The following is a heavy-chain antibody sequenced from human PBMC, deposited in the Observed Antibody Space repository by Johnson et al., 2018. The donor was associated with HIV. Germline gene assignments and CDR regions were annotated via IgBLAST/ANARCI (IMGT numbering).Heavy chain of an antibody. Sequence: EVQLLESGGGLVQPGGSLRLSCAASGFTVSSNYMSWVRQAPGKGLEWVSVIYSGGSTYYADSVKGRFTISRDNSKNTLYLQMNSLRAEDTAVYYCARDPPSYGSGSYFRAFDIWGQGTMVTVSS. CDR1: GFTVSSNY. J-gene: IGHJ3*02. D-gene: IGHD3-10*01. CDR2: IYSGGST. CDR3: ARDPPSYGSGSYFRAFDI. V-gene: IGHV3-66*01.